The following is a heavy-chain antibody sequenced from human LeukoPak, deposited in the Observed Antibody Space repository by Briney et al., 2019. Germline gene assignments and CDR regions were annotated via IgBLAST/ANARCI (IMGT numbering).Heavy chain of an antibody. CDR3: ARRQAYYYDSSGYFYYYGMDV. V-gene: IGHV3-48*03. CDR2: ISSSGSTI. CDR1: GFTFSSYE. Sequence: QPGGSLRLSCAASGFTFSSYEMNWVRQAPGKGLEWVSYISSSGSTIYYADSVKGRFTISRDNAKYSLYLQMNSLRAEDTAVYYCARRQAYYYDSSGYFYYYGMDVWGQGTTVTVSS. D-gene: IGHD3-22*01. J-gene: IGHJ6*02.